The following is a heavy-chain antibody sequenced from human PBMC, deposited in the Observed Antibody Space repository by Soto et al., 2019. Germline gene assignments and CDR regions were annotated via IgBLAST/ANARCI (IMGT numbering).Heavy chain of an antibody. D-gene: IGHD3-3*01. V-gene: IGHV4-59*08. CDR1: GGSISTYY. CDR2: VYRSGST. CDR3: ARHRYRTQSNGVMTPFEAFDL. Sequence: QVQLQESGPGLVKPSESLSLTCTVSGGSISTYYWSWLRQTPGKGLEWIGHVYRSGSTNYNPSLKSQLTISVDTSNNQFSLKLNSVTAQDAAVYYCARHRYRTQSNGVMTPFEAFDLWGRGTLVNVSS. J-gene: IGHJ3*01.